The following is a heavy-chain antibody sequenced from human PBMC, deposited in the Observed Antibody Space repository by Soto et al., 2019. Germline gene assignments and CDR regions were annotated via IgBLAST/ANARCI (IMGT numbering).Heavy chain of an antibody. CDR1: GGSFSGYY. Sequence: SETLSLTCAVYGGSFSGYYWSWIRQPPGKGLEWIGYSHYSGSTNYNPSLKSRVTISVDTSKNQLSLKLSSVTSADTAVYFCARDKTGTTLNYYFGMDVWGQGTTATV. CDR3: ARDKTGTTLNYYFGMDV. J-gene: IGHJ6*02. V-gene: IGHV4-59*01. D-gene: IGHD1-7*01. CDR2: SHYSGST.